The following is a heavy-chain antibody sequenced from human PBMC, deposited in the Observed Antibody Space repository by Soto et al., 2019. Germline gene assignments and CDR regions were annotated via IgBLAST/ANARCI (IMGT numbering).Heavy chain of an antibody. J-gene: IGHJ4*02. D-gene: IGHD3-9*01. CDR2: IYHGGST. Sequence: SETLSLTCAVSGGSISRSNWWSWVRQSPGKGLEWIGEIYHGGSTNYNPSLKSRVTISVDKSKNQFSLKLSSLTAADTAVYYCARSINFDWLLFDNWGQGTLVTVSS. CDR1: GGSISRSNW. CDR3: ARSINFDWLLFDN. V-gene: IGHV4-4*02.